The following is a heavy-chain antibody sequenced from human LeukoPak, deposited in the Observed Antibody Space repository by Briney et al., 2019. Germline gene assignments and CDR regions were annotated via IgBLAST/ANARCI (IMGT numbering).Heavy chain of an antibody. J-gene: IGHJ4*02. CDR1: GFTFSNYA. CDR3: AKWEGSSGCAFDY. Sequence: GGSLRLSCAASGFTFSNYAMHWVRQAPGKGLEWVTVISFDGGNKYYADSVKGRFTISRDNSKNTLYLQMNSLRAEDTAVYYCAKWEGSSGCAFDYWGQGTLVTVSS. D-gene: IGHD3-22*01. V-gene: IGHV3-30-3*02. CDR2: ISFDGGNK.